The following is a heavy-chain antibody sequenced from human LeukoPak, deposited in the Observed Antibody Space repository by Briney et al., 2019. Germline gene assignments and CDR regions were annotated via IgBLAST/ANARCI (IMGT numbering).Heavy chain of an antibody. V-gene: IGHV3-74*01. CDR1: GFTFSSDW. D-gene: IGHD3-10*01. J-gene: IGHJ4*02. Sequence: GGSLRLSCAASGFTFSSDWMHWVRQAPGKGLVWVSRINNDGRSRAYADSVKGRFTISRDNAKNTLYLQMNSLRADDTAVYYCAGEASGSLIYWGQGTLVTVSS. CDR2: INNDGRSR. CDR3: AGEASGSLIY.